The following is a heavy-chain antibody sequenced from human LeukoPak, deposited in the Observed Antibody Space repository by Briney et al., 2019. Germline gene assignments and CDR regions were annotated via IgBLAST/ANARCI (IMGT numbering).Heavy chain of an antibody. V-gene: IGHV1-46*01. CDR1: GYTFTSYY. CDR3: ARDRDYGDYVEFFDY. D-gene: IGHD4-17*01. J-gene: IGHJ4*02. Sequence: ASVKVSCKASGYTFTSYYMHWVRQAPGQGLEWMGIINPSGGSTSYAQKFQGRVTMTRDTSTSTVYMELSSLRFEDTDVYYCARDRDYGDYVEFFDYWGQGTLVIVAS. CDR2: INPSGGST.